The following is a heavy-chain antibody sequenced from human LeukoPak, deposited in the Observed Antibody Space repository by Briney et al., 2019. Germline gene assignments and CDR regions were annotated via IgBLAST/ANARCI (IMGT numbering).Heavy chain of an antibody. CDR1: GGSIISYY. D-gene: IGHD6-19*01. CDR2: IYTSGST. Sequence: SETLSLICTVSGGSIISYYWSWIRQPAGKGLEWIGRIYTSGSTNYNPSLKSRVSISVDKSKNQFSLKLSSVTAADTAVYYCAREFGSGWYANSYMDVWGKGTPVTVSS. V-gene: IGHV4-4*07. J-gene: IGHJ6*03. CDR3: AREFGSGWYANSYMDV.